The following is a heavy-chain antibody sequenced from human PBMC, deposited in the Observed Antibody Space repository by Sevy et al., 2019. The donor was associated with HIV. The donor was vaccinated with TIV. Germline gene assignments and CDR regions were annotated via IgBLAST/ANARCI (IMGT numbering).Heavy chain of an antibody. J-gene: IGHJ4*02. CDR3: VKDVGVGSTRRYADY. D-gene: IGHD1-26*01. CDR2: IWYDGSNE. Sequence: GGSLRLSCAASGFSFRTYAMHWVRQAPGKGLEWVAGIWYDGSNENHAHSVKGRFTISRDNSKNTLYLQMNSLRAEDTAVYYCVKDVGVGSTRRYADYWGQGTLVTVSS. CDR1: GFSFRTYA. V-gene: IGHV3-33*06.